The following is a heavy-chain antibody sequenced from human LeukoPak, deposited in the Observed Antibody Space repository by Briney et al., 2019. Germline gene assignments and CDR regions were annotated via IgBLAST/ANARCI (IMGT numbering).Heavy chain of an antibody. D-gene: IGHD1-1*01. CDR1: GGSISSGGYY. J-gene: IGHJ4*02. CDR3: ARGNGTYNWNEVYFDY. V-gene: IGHV4-31*03. Sequence: PSETLSLTCTVSGGSISSGGYYWSWIRQHPGKGLEWIGYIYYSGSTYCNPSLKSRVTISVDTSKNQFSLKLSSVTAADTAVYYCARGNGTYNWNEVYFDYWGQGTLVTVSS. CDR2: IYYSGST.